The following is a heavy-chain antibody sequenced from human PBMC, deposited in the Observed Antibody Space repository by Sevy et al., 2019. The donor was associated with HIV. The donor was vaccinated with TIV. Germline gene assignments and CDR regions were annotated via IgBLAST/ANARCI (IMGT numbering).Heavy chain of an antibody. Sequence: ASVKVSCKASGYTFTDYYIHWVRQAPGQGFEWMGWINPHIGGTNFAQKFQGRVTMTRDTSISTADLDLSRLRSDDTAICYCARGDSLVVPPATVDYWGQGTLVTVSS. J-gene: IGHJ4*02. CDR1: GYTFTDYY. D-gene: IGHD2-2*01. CDR3: ARGDSLVVPPATVDY. CDR2: INPHIGGT. V-gene: IGHV1-2*02.